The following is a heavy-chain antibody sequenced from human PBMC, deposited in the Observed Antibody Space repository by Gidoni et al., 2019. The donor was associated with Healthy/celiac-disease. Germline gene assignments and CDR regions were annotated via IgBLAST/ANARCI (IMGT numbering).Heavy chain of an antibody. J-gene: IGHJ4*02. Sequence: QVQLQQWGAGLLKPSETLSLTCAVYGGSFSGYYWSWIRQPPGKGLEWIGEINHSGITNYNPSLKSRVTISVDTSKNQFSLKLSSVTAADTAVYYCERGRLTPNYIWGSYRAYYGTDFDYWGQGTLVTVSS. CDR3: ERGRLTPNYIWGSYRAYYGTDFDY. V-gene: IGHV4-34*01. D-gene: IGHD3-16*02. CDR2: INHSGIT. CDR1: GGSFSGYY.